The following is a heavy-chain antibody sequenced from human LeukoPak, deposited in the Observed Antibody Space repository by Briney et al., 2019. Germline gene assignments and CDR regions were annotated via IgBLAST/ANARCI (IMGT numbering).Heavy chain of an antibody. Sequence: SETLSLTCTVSGVSIFSYYWNWIRQPPGQGLEWIGYTHYSGTTNYNPSLKSRVSISIDTSKSQFSLKLTSATAADTAIYYCATGRSIRYFDYWGQGTLLSVSS. V-gene: IGHV4-59*08. CDR3: ATGRSIRYFDY. D-gene: IGHD3-9*01. CDR2: THYSGTT. CDR1: GVSIFSYY. J-gene: IGHJ4*02.